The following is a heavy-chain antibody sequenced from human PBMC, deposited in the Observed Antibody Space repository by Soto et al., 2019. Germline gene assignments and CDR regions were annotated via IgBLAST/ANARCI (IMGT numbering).Heavy chain of an antibody. D-gene: IGHD3-22*01. CDR2: IYHSGST. CDR1: GGSISSGGYS. V-gene: IGHV4-30-2*01. CDR3: ARGSMIVLVLDDFDI. J-gene: IGHJ3*02. Sequence: SETLSLTCAVSGGSISSGGYSWSWIRQPPGKGLEWIGYIYHSGSTYYNPSLKSRVTISVDRSRNQFSLKLSSVTAADTAVYYCARGSMIVLVLDDFDIWGQGTMVTVSS.